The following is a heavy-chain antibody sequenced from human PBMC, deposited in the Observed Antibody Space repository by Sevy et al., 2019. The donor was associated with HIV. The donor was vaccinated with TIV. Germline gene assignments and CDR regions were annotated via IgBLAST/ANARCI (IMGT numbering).Heavy chain of an antibody. Sequence: GGSLRLSCAASGFTFSSYAMHWVRQAPGKGLEWVAVISYDGSNKYYADSVKGRFTFSRANSKNTRFLQMNSLRAEDTAVYYCARTAGTSGYFDYWGQGTLVTVSS. J-gene: IGHJ4*02. CDR3: ARTAGTSGYFDY. V-gene: IGHV3-30-3*01. CDR1: GFTFSSYA. D-gene: IGHD6-13*01. CDR2: ISYDGSNK.